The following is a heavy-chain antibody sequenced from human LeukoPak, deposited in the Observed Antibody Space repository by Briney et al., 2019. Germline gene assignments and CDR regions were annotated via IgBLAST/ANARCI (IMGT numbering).Heavy chain of an antibody. CDR3: ARLGPNYCYYGMDV. J-gene: IGHJ6*02. CDR2: IYYSGST. Sequence: SETLSLTCTVSGGSISSYYWSWIRQPPGKGLEWIGYIYYSGSTNYNPSLKSRVTISVDTSKNQFSLKLSSVTAADTAVYYCARLGPNYCYYGMDVWGQGTTVTVSS. D-gene: IGHD3-16*01. CDR1: GGSISSYY. V-gene: IGHV4-59*08.